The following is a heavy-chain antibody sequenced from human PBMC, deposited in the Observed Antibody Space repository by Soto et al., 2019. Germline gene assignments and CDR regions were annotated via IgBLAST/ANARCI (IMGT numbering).Heavy chain of an antibody. Sequence: ASVKVSCKASGYSFSGYYMNWVRQAPGQGLEWMGWIKPNSGGTDYAQKFQGRVTMTRDTSISTAYMELRGLRYDDTAVYYCARTRGVIPRVTYNLFEPWGQGTRVTVSS. CDR3: ARTRGVIPRVTYNLFEP. CDR2: IKPNSGGT. CDR1: GYSFSGYY. D-gene: IGHD3-10*01. J-gene: IGHJ5*02. V-gene: IGHV1-2*02.